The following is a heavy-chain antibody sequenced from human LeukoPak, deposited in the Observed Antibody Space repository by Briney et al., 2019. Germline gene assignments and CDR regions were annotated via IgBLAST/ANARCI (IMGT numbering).Heavy chain of an antibody. Sequence: SGGSLRLSCAASGFTFSSYGMHWVRQAPGKGLEGVAFIRYEGSNKYYADSVKGRFTISRDNSKNTLYLQMNSLRAEDTAVYYCAKGNLVVPAATIFDYWGQGTLVTVSS. D-gene: IGHD2-2*01. V-gene: IGHV3-30*02. J-gene: IGHJ4*02. CDR2: IRYEGSNK. CDR3: AKGNLVVPAATIFDY. CDR1: GFTFSSYG.